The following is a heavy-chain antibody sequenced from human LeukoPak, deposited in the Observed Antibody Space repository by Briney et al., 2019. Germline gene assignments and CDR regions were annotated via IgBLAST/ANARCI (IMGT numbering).Heavy chain of an antibody. D-gene: IGHD6-13*01. J-gene: IGHJ4*02. V-gene: IGHV3-7*01. CDR3: VSSSWPERGYYFDY. CDR1: GFTFSSYW. Sequence: GGSLRPSCAASGFTFSSYWMSWVRQAPGKGLEWVANIKQDGSEKYYVDSVKGRFTISRDNAKNSLYLQMNSLRAEDTAVYYCVSSSWPERGYYFDYWGQGTLVTVSS. CDR2: IKQDGSEK.